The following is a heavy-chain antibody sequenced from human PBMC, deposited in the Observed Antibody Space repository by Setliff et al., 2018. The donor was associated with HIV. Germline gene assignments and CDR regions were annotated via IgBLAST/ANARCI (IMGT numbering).Heavy chain of an antibody. V-gene: IGHV3-21*01. J-gene: IGHJ6*03. Sequence: GRSLRLSCSASGFTFSSFSINWVRQAPGKGLDWVSSISSSSSYIYYADAVRGRFTIARDDAKSSLYLQMNSLRAEDTAVYYCARVGYSSSWGKYYYYMDVWGKGTTVTAP. CDR3: ARVGYSSSWGKYYYYMDV. D-gene: IGHD6-6*01. CDR1: GFTFSSFS. CDR2: ISSSSSYI.